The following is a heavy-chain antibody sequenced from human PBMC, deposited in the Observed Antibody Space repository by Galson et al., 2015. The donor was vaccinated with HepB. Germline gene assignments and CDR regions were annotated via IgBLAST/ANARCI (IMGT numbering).Heavy chain of an antibody. V-gene: IGHV3-30*02. Sequence: SLRLSCAASGFTFSSYGMHWVRQAPGKGLEWVAFIRYDGSNKYYADSVKGRFTISRDNSKNTLYLQMNSLRAEDTAVYYCARGGSSRTWGMIKLEYFQHWGQGTLVTVSS. D-gene: IGHD6-13*01. J-gene: IGHJ1*01. CDR2: IRYDGSNK. CDR3: ARGGSSRTWGMIKLEYFQH. CDR1: GFTFSSYG.